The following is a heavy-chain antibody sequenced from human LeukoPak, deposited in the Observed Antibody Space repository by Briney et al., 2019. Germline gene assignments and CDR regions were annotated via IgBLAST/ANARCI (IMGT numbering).Heavy chain of an antibody. CDR2: IIPIFGTA. V-gene: IGHV1-69*05. CDR1: GGTFSSYA. Sequence: ASVKVSCKASGGTFSSYATSWVRQAPGQGLEWMGGIIPIFGTANYAQKFQGRVTITTDESTSTAYMELSSLRPEDTAVYYCAAQYYYDSSGYRFDYWGQGTLVTASS. J-gene: IGHJ4*02. D-gene: IGHD3-22*01. CDR3: AAQYYYDSSGYRFDY.